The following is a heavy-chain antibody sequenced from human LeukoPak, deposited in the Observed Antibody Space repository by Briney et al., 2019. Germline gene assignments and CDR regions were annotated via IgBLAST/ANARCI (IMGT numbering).Heavy chain of an antibody. V-gene: IGHV3-23*01. CDR3: AKGGKWDVTPFDY. CDR1: GFTFTSYS. Sequence: SLRLSCAASGFTFTSYSMNWVRQAPGKGLEWVSTISGGGGSTYYADSVKGRFTISRDNSKNTLYLQVNSLRAEDTAVYYCAKGGKWDVTPFDYWGQGTLVTVSS. J-gene: IGHJ4*02. D-gene: IGHD1-26*01. CDR2: ISGGGGST.